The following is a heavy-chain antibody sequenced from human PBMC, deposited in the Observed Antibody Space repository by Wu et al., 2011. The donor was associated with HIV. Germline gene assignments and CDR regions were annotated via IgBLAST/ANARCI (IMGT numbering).Heavy chain of an antibody. CDR3: ARVMVRGVVIRAWFDP. CDR1: GYTFTAYY. Sequence: QVQLVQSGAEVRKPGASVKVSCKASGYTFTAYYIHWVRQAPGQGLEWMGWINPGTGGTGYAQGFQGRVTMTTDTSISTAYMELSRLRSDDTAVYYCARVMVRGVVIRAWFDPGAREPWSPSPQ. V-gene: IGHV1-2*02. CDR2: INPGTGGT. D-gene: IGHD3-10*01. J-gene: IGHJ5*02.